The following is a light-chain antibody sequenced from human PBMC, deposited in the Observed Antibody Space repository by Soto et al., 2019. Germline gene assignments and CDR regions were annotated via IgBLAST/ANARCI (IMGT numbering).Light chain of an antibody. Sequence: EIVLTQSPGTLSLSPGERATLSCRASPSVSSSYLAWYQPKPGQAPRLLIYGASSRATGIPDRCSGSGSGTDFTLTISRLEPEDFAVYYCQQYGSSPLCTFGRGTKVYIK. CDR1: PSVSSSY. CDR2: GAS. V-gene: IGKV3-20*01. J-gene: IGKJ3*01. CDR3: QQYGSSPLCT.